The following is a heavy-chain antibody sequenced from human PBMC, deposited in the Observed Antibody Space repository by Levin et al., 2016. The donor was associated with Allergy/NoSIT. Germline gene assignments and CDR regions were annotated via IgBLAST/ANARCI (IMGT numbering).Heavy chain of an antibody. CDR1: GFTFSSYA. CDR3: TKGQGYCDSTSCRNDWFDP. V-gene: IGHV3-23*01. D-gene: IGHD2-2*01. J-gene: IGHJ5*02. CDR2: ILGRGEIT. Sequence: GESLKISCAASGFTFSSYAMGWVRQAPGKGLEWVASILGRGEITFYTDSVKGRFTISRDNSRNTLYLTMNSLRAEDTAVYYCTKGQGYCDSTSCRNDWFDPWGQGTQVTVSS.